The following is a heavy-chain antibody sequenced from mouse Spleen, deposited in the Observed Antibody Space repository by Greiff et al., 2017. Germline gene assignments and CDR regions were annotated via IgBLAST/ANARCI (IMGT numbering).Heavy chain of an antibody. D-gene: IGHD2-3*01. Sequence: EVQLVESGGGLVKPGGSLKLSCAASGFTFSDYGMHWVRQAPEKGLEWVAYISSGSSTIYYADTVKGRFTISRDNVKNTLFLQMTSLRSEDTAMYYCAREGDGYYVGYWYFDVWGAGTTVTVAS. V-gene: IGHV5-17*01. CDR1: GFTFSDYG. J-gene: IGHJ1*01. CDR2: ISSGSSTI. CDR3: AREGDGYYVGYWYFDV.